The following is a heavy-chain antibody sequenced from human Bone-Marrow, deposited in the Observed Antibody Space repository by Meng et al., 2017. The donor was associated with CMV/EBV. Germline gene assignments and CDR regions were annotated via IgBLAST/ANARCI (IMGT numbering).Heavy chain of an antibody. CDR3: ASWSPESHGMDV. D-gene: IGHD2-15*01. J-gene: IGHJ6*02. Sequence: GESLKISCAASGFTLSYYSMNWIRQAPGKGLEWVSSISGGSTYIYYVDSVKGRFTISRDNAKNSLHLRMNSLRAEDTAVYYCASWSPESHGMDVWGQGTMVTVSS. CDR1: GFTLSYYS. CDR2: ISGGSTYI. V-gene: IGHV3-21*01.